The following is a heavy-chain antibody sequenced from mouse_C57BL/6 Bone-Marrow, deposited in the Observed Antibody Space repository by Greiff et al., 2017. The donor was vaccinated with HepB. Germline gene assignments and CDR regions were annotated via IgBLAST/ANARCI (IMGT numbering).Heavy chain of an antibody. V-gene: IGHV5-4*01. CDR2: ISDGGSYT. Sequence: EVMLVESGGGLVKPGGSLKLSCAASGFTFSSYAMSWVRQTPEKRLEWVATISDGGSYTYYPDNVKGRFTISRDNAKNNLYLQMRHLKSEDTAMYYFAREDFDGYWEYAMDYWGQGTSVTVSS. D-gene: IGHD2-3*01. J-gene: IGHJ4*01. CDR3: AREDFDGYWEYAMDY. CDR1: GFTFSSYA.